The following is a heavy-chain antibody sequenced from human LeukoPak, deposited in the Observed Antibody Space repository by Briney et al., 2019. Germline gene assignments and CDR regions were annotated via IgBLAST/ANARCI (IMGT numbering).Heavy chain of an antibody. V-gene: IGHV4-59*02. CDR1: GGSVSSYY. J-gene: IGHJ5*02. Sequence: KPSETLSLTCSVSGGSVSSYYWNWIRQPPGKGLEGVGLFYHSGGTHYNPSLKSRVTISLDTSKSQVSLNLNSVTAADTAVYYCARRYSSGWNGRVAFDPWGQGTLVTVSS. CDR3: ARRYSSGWNGRVAFDP. CDR2: FYHSGGT. D-gene: IGHD6-19*01.